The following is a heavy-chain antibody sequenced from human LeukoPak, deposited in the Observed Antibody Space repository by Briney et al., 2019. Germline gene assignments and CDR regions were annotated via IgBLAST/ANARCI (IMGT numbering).Heavy chain of an antibody. CDR3: ARGGSYYYDSSGPLDY. Sequence: ASVKVSCKASGYTFTCYYMHWVRQAPGQGLEWMGWINPNSGGTNYAQKFQGRVTMTRDTSISTAYMELSRLRSDDTAVYYCARGGSYYYDSSGPLDYWGQGTLVTVSS. CDR2: INPNSGGT. V-gene: IGHV1-2*02. J-gene: IGHJ4*02. D-gene: IGHD3-22*01. CDR1: GYTFTCYY.